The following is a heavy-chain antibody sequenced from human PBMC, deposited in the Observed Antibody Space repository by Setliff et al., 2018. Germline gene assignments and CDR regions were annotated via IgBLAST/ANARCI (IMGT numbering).Heavy chain of an antibody. D-gene: IGHD6-19*01. J-gene: IGHJ6*03. CDR2: IHYSGKT. CDR3: AREQWLDPPGYYYIDV. Sequence: PSETLSLTCTVSGGSISNYYWSWIRQSPGKGLEWIGYIHYSGKTNYNPPLKSRITISVDMSKNQFSLRLSSVTAADMAVYYCAREQWLDPPGYYYIDVWAKGTTVTVSS. V-gene: IGHV4-59*12. CDR1: GGSISNYY.